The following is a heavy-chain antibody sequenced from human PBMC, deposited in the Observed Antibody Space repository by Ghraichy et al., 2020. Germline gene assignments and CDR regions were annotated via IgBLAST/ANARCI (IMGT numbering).Heavy chain of an antibody. Sequence: ASVKVSCKASGYTFTGYTMHWVRHAPGQGLEWMGWINPNSGGTHYAPKFEGRVTMTRDTSISTVYMELIRLTSDDTAVYYCARLGMDVWGQGTTVTVSS. J-gene: IGHJ6*02. V-gene: IGHV1-2*02. CDR2: INPNSGGT. D-gene: IGHD7-27*01. CDR3: ARLGMDV. CDR1: GYTFTGYT.